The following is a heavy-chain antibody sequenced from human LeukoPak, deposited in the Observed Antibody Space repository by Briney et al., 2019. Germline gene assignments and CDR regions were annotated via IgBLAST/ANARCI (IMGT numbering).Heavy chain of an antibody. CDR1: GFTFSSYA. Sequence: PGGSLRLSCAASGFTFSSYAMSWVRQAPGKGLEWVSAISGSGGSTYYADSVKGRFTISRDNSKNTLYLQMNSLRAEDTAVYYCAKDRPDIVVVVAATGASDFDYWGQGTLVTVSS. J-gene: IGHJ4*02. D-gene: IGHD2-15*01. V-gene: IGHV3-23*01. CDR2: ISGSGGST. CDR3: AKDRPDIVVVVAATGASDFDY.